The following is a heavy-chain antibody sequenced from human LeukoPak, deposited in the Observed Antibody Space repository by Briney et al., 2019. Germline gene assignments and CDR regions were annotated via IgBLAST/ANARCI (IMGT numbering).Heavy chain of an antibody. Sequence: GGSLRLSCAVSGITLSNYGMSWVRQATGKGLEWVSGISGSGGNTYYADSVKRRFTISRDNYKNTLYLQMNSLRAEDTAVYFCAKRGVVIRVIQVGFHKAAYYFDSWGQGALVTVSS. D-gene: IGHD3-22*01. CDR1: GITLSNYG. V-gene: IGHV3-23*01. J-gene: IGHJ4*02. CDR3: AKRGVVIRVIQVGFHKAAYYFDS. CDR2: ISGSGGNT.